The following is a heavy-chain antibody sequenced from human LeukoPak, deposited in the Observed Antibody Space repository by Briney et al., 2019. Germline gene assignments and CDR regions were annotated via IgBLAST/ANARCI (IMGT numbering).Heavy chain of an antibody. CDR3: ARDSITIQRYDFWSGYFDY. J-gene: IGHJ4*02. D-gene: IGHD3-3*01. Sequence: GRSLRLSCIVSGITFDDYAMHWVRQAPGKGLEWVAVISYDGSNKYYADSVKGRFTISRDNSKNTLYLQMNSLRAEDTAVYYCARDSITIQRYDFWSGYFDYWGQGTLVTVSS. V-gene: IGHV3-30-3*01. CDR2: ISYDGSNK. CDR1: GITFDDYA.